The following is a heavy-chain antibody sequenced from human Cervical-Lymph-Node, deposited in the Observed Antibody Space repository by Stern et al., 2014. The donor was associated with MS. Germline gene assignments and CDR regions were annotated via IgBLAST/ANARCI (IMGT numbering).Heavy chain of an antibody. J-gene: IGHJ6*02. Sequence: QVTLRESGPTLVKPTQTLTLTCFFSGFSLTTSGVGVGWFRQPPGKALEWLALIYWNDSKYYSPSLKDRLTITKDTSKKQVVLTMTNMDPVDTGTYYCAHIPPAPGIYYSYGMDVWGQGTTVTVSS. CDR1: GFSLTTSGVG. CDR3: AHIPPAPGIYYSYGMDV. CDR2: IYWNDSK. V-gene: IGHV2-5*01. D-gene: IGHD6-13*01.